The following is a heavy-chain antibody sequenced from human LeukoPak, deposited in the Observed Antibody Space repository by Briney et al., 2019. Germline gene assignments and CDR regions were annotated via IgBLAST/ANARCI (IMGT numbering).Heavy chain of an antibody. V-gene: IGHV4-39*01. CDR3: ARGSTITMVYATSSYYFDY. J-gene: IGHJ4*02. CDR1: GGSISSSSYY. CDR2: IYYSGST. D-gene: IGHD2-8*01. Sequence: KPSETLSLTCTVSGGSISSSSYYWGWIRQPPGKGLEWIGSIYYSGSTYYNPSLKSRVTISVDTSKNQFSLKLSSVTAADTAVYYCARGSTITMVYATSSYYFDYWGQGTLVTVSS.